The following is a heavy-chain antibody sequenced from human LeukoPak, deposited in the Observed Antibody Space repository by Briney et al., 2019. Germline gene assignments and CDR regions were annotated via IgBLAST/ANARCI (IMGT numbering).Heavy chain of an antibody. CDR3: ARGEVIAGAGRGDIDY. Sequence: SVKVSCKASVGTFSSYAISWVRQPPAQGLELMGGIIPIYGTANYAQKFQSRVTITADKSTSTAYKELSSLRSEDTAVYYCARGEVIAGAGRGDIDYWGQGTLVTVSS. V-gene: IGHV1-69*06. CDR1: VGTFSSYA. D-gene: IGHD6-13*01. J-gene: IGHJ4*02. CDR2: IIPIYGTA.